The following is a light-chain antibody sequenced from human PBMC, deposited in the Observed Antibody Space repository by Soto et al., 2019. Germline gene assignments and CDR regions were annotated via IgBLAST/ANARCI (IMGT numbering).Light chain of an antibody. CDR1: QTINKY. CDR2: AAS. J-gene: IGKJ1*01. V-gene: IGKV1-39*01. Sequence: DIHLTQSPSSLSASVGDSVTITCRSSQTINKYLNWYQHRPGKAPKLLIYAASSLQTGVPTRFSGARAVTYFTLTINNLQLEDVAHYYCQQSYGTPGAFGRGTKVEF. CDR3: QQSYGTPGA.